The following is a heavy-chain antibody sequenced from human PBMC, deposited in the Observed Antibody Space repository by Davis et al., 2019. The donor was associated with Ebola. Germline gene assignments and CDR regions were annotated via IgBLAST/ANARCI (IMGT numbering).Heavy chain of an antibody. CDR2: IKQDGSNK. CDR3: AKGGSSGWYFDY. D-gene: IGHD6-19*01. J-gene: IGHJ4*02. CDR1: GFTFSSYW. Sequence: PGGSLRLSCAASGFTFSSYWMSWVRQAPGKGLEWVANIKQDGSNKYYADSVKGRFTISRDNSKNTLYLQMNSLRAEDTAVYYCAKGGSSGWYFDYWGQGTLVTVSS. V-gene: IGHV3-7*03.